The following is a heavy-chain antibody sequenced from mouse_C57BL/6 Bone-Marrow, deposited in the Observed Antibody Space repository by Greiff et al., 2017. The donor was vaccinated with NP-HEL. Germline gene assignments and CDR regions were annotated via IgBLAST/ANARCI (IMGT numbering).Heavy chain of an antibody. CDR3: ARTAYYGSPPWFAY. CDR2: INPNNGGT. D-gene: IGHD1-1*01. J-gene: IGHJ3*01. CDR1: GYTFTDYY. Sequence: EVKLQQSGPELVKPGASVKISCKASGYTFTDYYMNWVKQSPGKSLEWIGDINPNNGGTSYNQKFKGKATLTVDKSSSTAYMELRSLASEDSAVYYCARTAYYGSPPWFAYWGQGTLVTVSA. V-gene: IGHV1-26*01.